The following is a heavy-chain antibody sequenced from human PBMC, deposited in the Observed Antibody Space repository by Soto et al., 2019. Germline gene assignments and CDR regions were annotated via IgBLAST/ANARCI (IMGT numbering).Heavy chain of an antibody. J-gene: IGHJ5*02. CDR3: ALVVPGPLHWFLP. CDR2: ISAYNGNT. D-gene: IGHD6-19*01. Sequence: ASVKVSFKASGYTFTSYGISWVRQAPGQGLEWMGWISAYNGNTNYAQKLQGRVTMTTDTSTSTAYMELRSLRSDDTAVCYCALVVPGPLHWFLPSCQATLVTV. V-gene: IGHV1-18*01. CDR1: GYTFTSYG.